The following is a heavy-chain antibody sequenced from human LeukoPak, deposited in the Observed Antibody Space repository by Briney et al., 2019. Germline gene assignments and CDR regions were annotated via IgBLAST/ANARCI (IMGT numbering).Heavy chain of an antibody. Sequence: GGSLRLSCTASGFTFSSYGMHWVRQAPGKGLEWVALISYDGSNKYYADSVKGRFTISRDNSKNTLYLQMNSLRAEDTAVYYCAKAKYSSSWVNWFDPWGQGTLVTVSS. D-gene: IGHD6-13*01. CDR3: AKAKYSSSWVNWFDP. CDR2: ISYDGSNK. V-gene: IGHV3-30*18. CDR1: GFTFSSYG. J-gene: IGHJ5*02.